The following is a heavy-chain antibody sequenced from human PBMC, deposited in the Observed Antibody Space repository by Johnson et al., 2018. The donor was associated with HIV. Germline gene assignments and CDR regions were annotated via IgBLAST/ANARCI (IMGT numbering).Heavy chain of an antibody. CDR2: ISSNGGST. D-gene: IGHD3-3*01. CDR1: GFIFSSYA. CDR3: ARGAGSFCCLSADQGFAFDI. J-gene: IGHJ3*02. Sequence: VQLVESGGGLVQPGGSLRLSCAASGFIFSSYAMHWVRQGPGKRLEFVSAISSNGGSTYYANSVKGIFTISRDNSKNTLYIQMGSLRTEDMAVYYCARGAGSFCCLSADQGFAFDIWGQGTMFPVSS. V-gene: IGHV3-64*01.